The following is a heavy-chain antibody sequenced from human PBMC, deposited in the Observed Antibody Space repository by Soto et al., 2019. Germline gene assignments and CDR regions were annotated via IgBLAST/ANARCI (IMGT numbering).Heavy chain of an antibody. CDR1: GGTFSSYA. D-gene: IGHD1-26*01. CDR2: IIPIFGTA. Sequence: QVRLVQSGAEVKKPGSSVKVSCKASGGTFSSYAISWVRQAPGQGLEWMGGIIPIFGTANYAQKFQGRVTITADESTTTAYMELSSLRSEDTAVYYCARERDNSGSYYSPPYYFDYWGQGTLVTVSS. V-gene: IGHV1-69*01. J-gene: IGHJ4*02. CDR3: ARERDNSGSYYSPPYYFDY.